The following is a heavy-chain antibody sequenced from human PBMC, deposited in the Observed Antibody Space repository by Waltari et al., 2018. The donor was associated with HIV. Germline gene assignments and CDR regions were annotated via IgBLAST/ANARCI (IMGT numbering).Heavy chain of an antibody. Sequence: QVQLVQSGTEVKKPGASVKVSCKASGYTFTGYYMHWVRQAPGQGLEWMGRINPNNGGTNYAQKFQGRVTMTRDTSISTAYMELSRLRSDDTAVYYCARGNGDFFDFDYWGQGTLVTVSS. V-gene: IGHV1-2*06. CDR2: INPNNGGT. D-gene: IGHD2-21*02. CDR1: GYTFTGYY. CDR3: ARGNGDFFDFDY. J-gene: IGHJ4*02.